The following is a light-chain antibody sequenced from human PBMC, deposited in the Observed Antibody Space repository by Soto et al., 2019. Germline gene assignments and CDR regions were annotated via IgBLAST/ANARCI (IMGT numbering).Light chain of an antibody. J-gene: IGKJ1*01. V-gene: IGKV3-20*01. CDR3: QHYGRSPPSWT. Sequence: EIVLTQSPGTLSLSPGERATLSCRASQSVSSSYLAWYQQKPGQPPRLLIFDVSNRATGIPDRFSGSGSGTEFTLTISSLEPEDFAVYYCQHYGRSPPSWTFGQGTKVEIK. CDR1: QSVSSSY. CDR2: DVS.